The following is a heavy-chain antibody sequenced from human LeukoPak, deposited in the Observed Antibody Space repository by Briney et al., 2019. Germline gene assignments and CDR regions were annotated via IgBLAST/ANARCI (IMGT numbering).Heavy chain of an antibody. CDR3: AFVEMATTTFYYYGMDV. CDR1: GYTFTSYY. D-gene: IGHD5-24*01. Sequence: AASVKVSCKASGYTFTSYYMHWVRQAPGQGLEWMGIINPTGGSTSYAQKFQGRVTMTRDTSTSTVYMELSSLRSEDTAVYYCAFVEMATTTFYYYGMDVWGQGTTVTVSS. V-gene: IGHV1-46*01. J-gene: IGHJ6*02. CDR2: INPTGGST.